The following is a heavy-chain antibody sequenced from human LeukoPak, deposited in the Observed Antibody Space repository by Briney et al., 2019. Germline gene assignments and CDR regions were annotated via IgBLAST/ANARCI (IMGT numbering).Heavy chain of an antibody. CDR3: ARDTTVDY. Sequence: GGSLRLSCAASGFTFSSYWMNWARQAPGKGLEWVAVVSHDGTNKDYADSVKGRFTISRDNSRNTMSLHLDSLRAEDTAVYYCARDTTVDYWGQGTLVTVSS. D-gene: IGHD1-1*01. V-gene: IGHV3-30*03. CDR1: GFTFSSYW. CDR2: VSHDGTNK. J-gene: IGHJ4*02.